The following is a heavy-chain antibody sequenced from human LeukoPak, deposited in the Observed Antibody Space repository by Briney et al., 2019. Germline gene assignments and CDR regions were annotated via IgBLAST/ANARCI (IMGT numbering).Heavy chain of an antibody. V-gene: IGHV4-31*03. CDR2: IYYSGST. Sequence: SQTLSLTCTVSGGSISSGGYYWSWIRQHPGTGLEWIGYIYYSGSTYYNPSLKSRVTISVDTSKNQFSLKPNSVTAADTAVYYCARDYYDSRGYYYADYWGQGTLVTVSS. CDR1: GGSISSGGYY. CDR3: ARDYYDSRGYYYADY. J-gene: IGHJ4*02. D-gene: IGHD3-22*01.